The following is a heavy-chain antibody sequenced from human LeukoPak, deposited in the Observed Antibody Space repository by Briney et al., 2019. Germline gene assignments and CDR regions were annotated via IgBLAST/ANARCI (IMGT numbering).Heavy chain of an antibody. CDR3: AKWNGYGDY. J-gene: IGHJ4*02. Sequence: GGSLRLSCAASGFTFSNYGTTWVRQAPGKGLEWVSGISGGNAYYADSVKGRFTVPRDNSKNTMYLQMNSLRAEDTAIYYCAKWNGYGDYWGQGTLVTVSS. D-gene: IGHD3-3*01. CDR1: GFTFSNYG. V-gene: IGHV3-23*01. CDR2: ISGGNA.